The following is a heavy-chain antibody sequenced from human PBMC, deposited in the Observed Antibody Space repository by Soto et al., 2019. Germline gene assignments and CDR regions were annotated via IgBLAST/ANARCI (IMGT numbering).Heavy chain of an antibody. CDR2: ISYDGSNK. J-gene: IGHJ6*02. CDR3: ERYREEEDIVGATTALGGLNYYYGMDV. D-gene: IGHD1-26*01. CDR1: GFTFSSYA. Sequence: QVQLVESGGGVVQPGRSLRLSCAASGFTFSSYAMHWVRQAPGKGLEWVAVISYDGSNKYYADSVKGRFTISRDNSKNTLYLQMNSLRAEDTAVYYCERYREEEDIVGATTALGGLNYYYGMDVWGQGTTVTVSS. V-gene: IGHV3-30-3*01.